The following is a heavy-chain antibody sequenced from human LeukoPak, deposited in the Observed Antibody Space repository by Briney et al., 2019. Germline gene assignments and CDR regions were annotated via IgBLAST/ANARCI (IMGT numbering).Heavy chain of an antibody. D-gene: IGHD5-12*01. Sequence: PGGSLRLSCAASGFTLSSYDMSWVRQAPGKGLEWVAATSGSGGNTYYADSVKGRFTTSRDNSKNTLYLQMNSLRAEDTAVYYCAKEYSGYDFDYWGQGTLVTVSS. V-gene: IGHV3-23*01. CDR3: AKEYSGYDFDY. CDR2: TSGSGGNT. CDR1: GFTLSSYD. J-gene: IGHJ4*02.